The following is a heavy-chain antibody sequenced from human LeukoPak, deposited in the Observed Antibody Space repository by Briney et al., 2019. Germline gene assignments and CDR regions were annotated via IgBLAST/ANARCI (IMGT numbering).Heavy chain of an antibody. V-gene: IGHV1-69*01. CDR1: GGTFSSYA. J-gene: IGHJ4*02. CDR3: ARGYYDSSGCIDY. D-gene: IGHD3-22*01. CDR2: IIPIFGTA. Sequence: GASVKVSCKASGGTFSSYAISWMRQAPGQGLEWMGGIIPIFGTANYAQKFQGRVTITADESTSTAYMELSSLRSEDTAVYYCARGYYDSSGCIDYWGQGTLVTVSS.